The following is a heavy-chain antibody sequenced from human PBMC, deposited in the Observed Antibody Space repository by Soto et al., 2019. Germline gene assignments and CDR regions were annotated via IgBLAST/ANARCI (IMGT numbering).Heavy chain of an antibody. CDR1: GGSISSYY. D-gene: IGHD3-10*01. J-gene: IGHJ6*02. CDR3: ARGRRFYGSGSYPNYGMDV. CDR2: IYTSGST. Sequence: SETLSLTCTVSGGSISSYYWSWIRQPAGKGLEWIGRIYTSGSTNYNPSLKSRVTMSVDTSKNQFSLKLSSVTAADTAVYYCARGRRFYGSGSYPNYGMDVWGQGTTVTVSS. V-gene: IGHV4-4*07.